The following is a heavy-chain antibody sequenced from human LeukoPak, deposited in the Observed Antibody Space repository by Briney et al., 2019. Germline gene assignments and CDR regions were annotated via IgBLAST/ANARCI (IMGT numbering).Heavy chain of an antibody. V-gene: IGHV4-61*02. J-gene: IGHJ3*02. Sequence: SETLSLTCTVSGYSISSGYYWSWIRQPAGKGLEWIGRIYTSGSTNYNPSLKSRVTISVDTSKNQFSLKLSSVTAADTAVYYCAREAGGQQLVYAFDIWGQGTMVTVSS. D-gene: IGHD6-13*01. CDR3: AREAGGQQLVYAFDI. CDR2: IYTSGST. CDR1: GYSISSGYY.